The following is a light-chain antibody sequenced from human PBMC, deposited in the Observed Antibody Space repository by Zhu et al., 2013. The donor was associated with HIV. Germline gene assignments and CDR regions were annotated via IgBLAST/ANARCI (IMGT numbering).Light chain of an antibody. CDR2: NAY. V-gene: IGKV1-39*01. Sequence: IQMTQSPSSLSASVGDRVTITCRASQTIGTYLNWYQHKPGKGPKLLVYNAYSLQSGVPSRFSGSGSGTDFTLTISNLQPEDFAIYYCQQSYRTPFTFGGGTKVEMK. J-gene: IGKJ4*01. CDR1: QTIGTY. CDR3: QQSYRTPFT.